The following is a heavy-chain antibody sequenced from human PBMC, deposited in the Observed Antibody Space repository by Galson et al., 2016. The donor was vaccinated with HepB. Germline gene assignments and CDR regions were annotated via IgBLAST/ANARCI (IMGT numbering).Heavy chain of an antibody. D-gene: IGHD3-3*01. CDR2: IYQSGST. CDR1: GGSISSTTW. CDR3: AMEGAIFGVGAYYYGMDV. Sequence: SETLSLTCAVSGGSISSTTWWSWVRQPPGKGLEWIGEIYQSGSTNYNPSLKSRVTISVDKSKNQFSLKLSSVTAADTAVYYCAMEGAIFGVGAYYYGMDVWGQGTTDTVSS. V-gene: IGHV4-4*02. J-gene: IGHJ6*02.